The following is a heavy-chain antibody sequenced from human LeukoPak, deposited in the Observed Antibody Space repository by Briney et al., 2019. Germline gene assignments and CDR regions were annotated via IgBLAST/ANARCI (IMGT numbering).Heavy chain of an antibody. J-gene: IGHJ4*02. D-gene: IGHD3-10*01. CDR2: INQVASER. Sequence: GGSLRLSCAASGFTISFYWMSWVRQAPGKGLEWVANINQVASERNYVDSVEGRFTISRDNAKNSLYLQMNGVRAEDTAMYYCVRDGGYYGPDSWGQGALVSVSS. CDR3: VRDGGYYGPDS. V-gene: IGHV3-7*04. CDR1: GFTISFYW.